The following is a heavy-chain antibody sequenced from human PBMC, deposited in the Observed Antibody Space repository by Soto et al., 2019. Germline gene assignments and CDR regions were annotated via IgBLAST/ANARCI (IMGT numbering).Heavy chain of an antibody. CDR1: GGSFSGYY. CDR3: ARSELRFLEWFIGY. Sequence: SETLSLTCAVYGGSFSGYYWSWIRQPPGKGLEWIGEINHSGSTNYNPSLKSRVTISVDTSKNQFSLKLSSVTAADTAVYYCARSELRFLEWFIGYWGQGTLVTVSS. V-gene: IGHV4-34*01. D-gene: IGHD3-3*01. J-gene: IGHJ4*02. CDR2: INHSGST.